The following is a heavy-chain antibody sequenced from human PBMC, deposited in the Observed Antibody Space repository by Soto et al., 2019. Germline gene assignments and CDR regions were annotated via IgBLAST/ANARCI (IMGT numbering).Heavy chain of an antibody. V-gene: IGHV4-39*01. CDR2: IYFDGST. J-gene: IGHJ4*02. CDR3: GKVLIGATRHTDFDS. D-gene: IGHD2-15*01. CDR1: DASITSNFYY. Sequence: SVTQSHPCAVADASITSNFYYWGWISRPPGKGLEWIGSIYFDGSTYYKSSLKSRVTISLDTSKNQFSLKLTSVTAADTAVYYCGKVLIGATRHTDFDSWGQGTLVTVSS.